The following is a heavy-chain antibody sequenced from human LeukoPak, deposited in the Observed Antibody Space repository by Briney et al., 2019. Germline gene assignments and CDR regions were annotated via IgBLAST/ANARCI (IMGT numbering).Heavy chain of an antibody. CDR1: GYTFISYG. CDR2: ISVYNGNT. CDR3: ARDLAAADTDY. D-gene: IGHD6-13*01. Sequence: ASVKVSCKTSGYTFISYGISWVRQAPGQGLEWMGWISVYNGNTNYAQKFQGRVTMTIDISTSTVYMELSSLRSEGTAVYYCARDLAAADTDYWGQGTLVTVSS. J-gene: IGHJ4*02. V-gene: IGHV1-18*01.